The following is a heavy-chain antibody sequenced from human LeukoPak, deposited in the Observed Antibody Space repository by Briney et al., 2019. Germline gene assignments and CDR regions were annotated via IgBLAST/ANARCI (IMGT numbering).Heavy chain of an antibody. D-gene: IGHD4-17*01. CDR3: ARDTDSEKKYYGDYESDAFDI. J-gene: IGHJ3*02. Sequence: PSETLSLTCTVSGGSISSSSYYWGWIRQPPGKGLEWIGSIYYSGSTYYNPSLKSRVTISVDTSKNQFSLKLSSVTAADTAVYYCARDTDSEKKYYGDYESDAFDIWGQGTMVTVSS. V-gene: IGHV4-39*07. CDR1: GGSISSSSYY. CDR2: IYYSGST.